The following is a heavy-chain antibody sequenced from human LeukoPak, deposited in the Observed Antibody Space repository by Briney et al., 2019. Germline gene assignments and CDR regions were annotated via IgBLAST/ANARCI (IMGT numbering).Heavy chain of an antibody. CDR2: ISYVRSSK. J-gene: IGHJ6*02. CDR1: GLTFSSYY. V-gene: IGHV3-30*03. Sequence: GGSLTLFCVLSGLTFSSYYMHWARHPPGKGRECVGVISYVRSSKYYRDSVTGRFTISRDNSKNKLYPQMNSTRAEDTAVYYCAGGSNSDYGMDAWGQRTPVTVSS. D-gene: IGHD4-11*01. CDR3: AGGSNSDYGMDA.